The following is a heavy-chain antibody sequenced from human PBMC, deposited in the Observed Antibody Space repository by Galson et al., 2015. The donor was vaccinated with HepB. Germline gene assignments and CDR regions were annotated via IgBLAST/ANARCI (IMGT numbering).Heavy chain of an antibody. V-gene: IGHV3-74*01. CDR3: ARGGPGGSYFDY. J-gene: IGHJ4*02. CDR1: GFSFSSYW. CDR2: IHSDGSS. D-gene: IGHD1-14*01. Sequence: SLRLSCAASGFSFSSYWMHWVRQAPGKGLVWVSRIHSDGSSIYADSVQGRFTISRDNAKNTLYLQMNSLRAEDTAVYYCARGGPGGSYFDYWGRRTLVTVSS.